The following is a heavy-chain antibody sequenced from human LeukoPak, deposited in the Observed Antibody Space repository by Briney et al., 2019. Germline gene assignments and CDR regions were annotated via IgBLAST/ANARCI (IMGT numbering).Heavy chain of an antibody. CDR1: GFTFSSYA. V-gene: IGHV3-23*01. J-gene: IGHJ4*02. Sequence: GGSLRLSCAASGFTFSSYAMSWVRQAPGKGLEWVSAISGSGGSTYYADSVKGRFTISRDNSKNTLYLQMNSLRAEDTAVYYCAKSGYDFWSGYLGYWGQGTLVTVSS. CDR3: AKSGYDFWSGYLGY. D-gene: IGHD3-3*01. CDR2: ISGSGGST.